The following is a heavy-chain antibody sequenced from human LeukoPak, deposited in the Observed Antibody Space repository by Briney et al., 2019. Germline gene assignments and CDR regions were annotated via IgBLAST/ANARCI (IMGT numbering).Heavy chain of an antibody. CDR2: IYYSGST. CDR3: ARGGFRWFDP. CDR1: GGSISSYY. Sequence: SETLSLTCTVAGGSISSYYWSWLRQPPGKGLEWIGYIYYSGSTNYNPSLKSRVTISVDTSKNQFSLKLSSVTAADTAVYYCARGGFRWFDPWGQGTLVTVSS. J-gene: IGHJ5*02. V-gene: IGHV4-59*01.